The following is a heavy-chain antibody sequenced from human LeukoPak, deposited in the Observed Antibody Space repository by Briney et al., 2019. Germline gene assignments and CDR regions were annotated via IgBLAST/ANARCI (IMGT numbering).Heavy chain of an antibody. CDR3: AKDLQAYYYDSSGYYCAGATAFDI. J-gene: IGHJ3*02. Sequence: GGSLRLSCAASGFTFSSYAMSWVRQAPGKGLEWVSAISGSGGSTYYADSVKGRFTISRDNSKNTLYLQMNSLRAEDTAVYYCAKDLQAYYYDSSGYYCAGATAFDIWGQGTMVTVSS. D-gene: IGHD3-22*01. CDR1: GFTFSSYA. CDR2: ISGSGGST. V-gene: IGHV3-23*01.